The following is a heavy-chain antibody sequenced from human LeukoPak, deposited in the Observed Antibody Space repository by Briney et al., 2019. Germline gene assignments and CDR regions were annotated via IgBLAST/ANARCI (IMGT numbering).Heavy chain of an antibody. Sequence: SETLSLTCTVSGGSISSSSYYWRWIRQPPGKGLEWIGSIYYSGSTYYNPSLKSRVTISVDTSKNQFSLKLSSVTAADTAVYYCARRGYRQSGVDPWGQGTLVTVSS. CDR3: ARRGYRQSGVDP. V-gene: IGHV4-39*01. J-gene: IGHJ5*02. CDR1: GGSISSSSYY. D-gene: IGHD5-18*01. CDR2: IYYSGST.